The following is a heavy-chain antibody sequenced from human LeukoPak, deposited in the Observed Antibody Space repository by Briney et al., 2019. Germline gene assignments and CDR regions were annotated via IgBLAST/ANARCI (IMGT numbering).Heavy chain of an antibody. J-gene: IGHJ6*03. CDR1: GYTFTSYY. CDR3: ARLHGDHYYYYMDV. Sequence: ASVKISCKASGYTFTSYYMHWVRQAPGQGLEWMGIINPSGGSTSYAQKFQGRVTITRNTSISTAYMELSSLRSEDTAVYYCARLHGDHYYYYMDVWGKGTTVTVSS. V-gene: IGHV1-46*01. D-gene: IGHD4-17*01. CDR2: INPSGGST.